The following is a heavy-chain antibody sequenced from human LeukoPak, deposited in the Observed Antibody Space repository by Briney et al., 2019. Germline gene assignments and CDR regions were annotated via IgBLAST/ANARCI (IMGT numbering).Heavy chain of an antibody. CDR1: GGTFSSYA. J-gene: IGHJ4*02. CDR2: ISAYNGNT. V-gene: IGHV1-18*01. Sequence: ASVKVSCKASGGTFSSYAISWVRQAPGQGLEWMGWISAYNGNTNYAQKLQGRVTMTTDTSTSTAYMELRSLRSDDTAVYYCAIITIFGVVLPRDYWGQGTLVTVSS. CDR3: AIITIFGVVLPRDY. D-gene: IGHD3-3*01.